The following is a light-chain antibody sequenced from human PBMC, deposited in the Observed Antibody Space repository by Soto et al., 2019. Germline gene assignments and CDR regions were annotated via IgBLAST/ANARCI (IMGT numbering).Light chain of an antibody. V-gene: IGLV2-14*01. CDR3: SSYTSSSTLL. Sequence: QSALTHPASVSGSAGQSITISCTGTSSDVGGYEYVSWYQQHPGRAPKLMIYEVSNRPSGVSNRFSGSKSGNTASLTISGLPAVDEADYYCSSYTSSSTLLFGTG. CDR1: SSDVGGYEY. CDR2: EVS. J-gene: IGLJ1*01.